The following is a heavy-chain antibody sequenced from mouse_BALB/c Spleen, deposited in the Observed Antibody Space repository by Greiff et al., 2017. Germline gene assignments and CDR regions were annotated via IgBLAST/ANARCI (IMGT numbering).Heavy chain of an antibody. D-gene: IGHD2-4*01. Sequence: EVQGVESGGGLVQPGGSLKLSCAASGFTFSSYTMSWVRQTPEKRLEWVAYISNGGGSTYYPDTVKGRFTISRDNAKNTLYLQMSSLKSEDTAMYYCARHEGLRQGFAYWGQGTLVTVSA. J-gene: IGHJ3*01. CDR2: ISNGGGST. CDR3: ARHEGLRQGFAY. V-gene: IGHV5-12-2*01. CDR1: GFTFSSYT.